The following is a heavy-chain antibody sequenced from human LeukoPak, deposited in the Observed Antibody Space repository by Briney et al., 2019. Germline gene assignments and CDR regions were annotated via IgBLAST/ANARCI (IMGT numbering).Heavy chain of an antibody. CDR1: GFTFSSYE. V-gene: IGHV3-48*03. CDR2: ISSSGSTI. CDR3: ARDGLSCSSTSCPLDV. D-gene: IGHD2-2*01. J-gene: IGHJ6*02. Sequence: PGGSLRLSCAASGFTFSSYEMNWVRQAPGKGLEWVSYISSSGSTIYYADSVKGRFTISRDNAKNSLYLQMNSLRAEDTALYHCARDGLSCSSTSCPLDVWGQGTTVTVSS.